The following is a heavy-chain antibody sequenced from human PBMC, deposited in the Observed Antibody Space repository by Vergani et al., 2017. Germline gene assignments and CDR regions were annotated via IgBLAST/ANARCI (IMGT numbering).Heavy chain of an antibody. J-gene: IGHJ4*02. D-gene: IGHD3-22*01. Sequence: QVQLVESGGGVVQPGRSLRLSCAASGFTFSSYAMHWVRQAPGKGLEWVAVISYDGSNKYYADSVKGRFTISRDNSKNTLYLQMNSLRAEDTAVYYCARALNYYDSSGYLFGFDYWGQGTLVTVSS. V-gene: IGHV3-30*01. CDR2: ISYDGSNK. CDR3: ARALNYYDSSGYLFGFDY. CDR1: GFTFSSYA.